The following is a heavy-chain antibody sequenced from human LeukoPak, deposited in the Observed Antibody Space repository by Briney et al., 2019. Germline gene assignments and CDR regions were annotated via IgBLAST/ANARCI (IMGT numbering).Heavy chain of an antibody. D-gene: IGHD5-12*01. J-gene: IGHJ4*02. CDR1: SYTFTDYY. CDR3: ASRDGRNGYDFGGYFDS. V-gene: IGHV1-2*02. Sequence: SVNVSCTASSYTFTDYYIHWVRQAPGQGVEWMGWIKPNNGGPNFAQEVQGRVTMTRDTSISTAYMELTRLRSDDTAVYYCASRDGRNGYDFGGYFDSWGQGTLVTVSS. CDR2: IKPNNGGP.